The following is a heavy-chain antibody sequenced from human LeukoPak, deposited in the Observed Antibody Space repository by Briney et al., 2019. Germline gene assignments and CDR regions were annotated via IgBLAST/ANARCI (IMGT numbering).Heavy chain of an antibody. CDR2: IKSKNDGGTS. J-gene: IGHJ4*02. CDR1: GFIFNNAL. D-gene: IGHD3-22*01. V-gene: IGHV3-15*01. CDR3: ARGEYYDSSGYYADY. Sequence: PGGSLRLSCEASGFIFNNALMNWVRQAPGKGLEWVGRIKSKNDGGTSDYAAPVKGRFTMSRDNANNSLYLQLNSLRAEGTAVYYCARGEYYDSSGYYADYWGQGTLVTVSS.